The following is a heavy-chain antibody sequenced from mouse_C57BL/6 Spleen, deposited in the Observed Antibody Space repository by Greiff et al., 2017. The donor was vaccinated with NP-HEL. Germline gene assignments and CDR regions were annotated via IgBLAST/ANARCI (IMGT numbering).Heavy chain of an antibody. CDR3: AREGNYYGSSYGH. Sequence: VQLQQPGAELVKPGASVKMSCKASGYTFTSYWITWVKQRPGQGLEWIGDIYPGSGSTNYNEKFKSKATLTVDTSSSTAYMQLSSLTSEDSAVYYCAREGNYYGSSYGHWGQGTLVTVSA. J-gene: IGHJ3*01. CDR1: GYTFTSYW. CDR2: IYPGSGST. D-gene: IGHD1-1*01. V-gene: IGHV1-55*01.